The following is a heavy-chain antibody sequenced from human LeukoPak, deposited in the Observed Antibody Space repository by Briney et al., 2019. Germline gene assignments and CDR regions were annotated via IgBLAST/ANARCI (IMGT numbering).Heavy chain of an antibody. J-gene: IGHJ4*02. D-gene: IGHD3-9*01. CDR3: ARSPDILTGYYYFDY. CDR1: GGTFSSYA. Sequence: SVKVSCKASGGTFSSYAISWVRQAPGQGLEWMGGIIPIFGTANYAQKFQGRVTITTDESTSTACMELSSLRSEDTAVYYCARSPDILTGYYYFDYWGQGTLVTVSS. V-gene: IGHV1-69*05. CDR2: IIPIFGTA.